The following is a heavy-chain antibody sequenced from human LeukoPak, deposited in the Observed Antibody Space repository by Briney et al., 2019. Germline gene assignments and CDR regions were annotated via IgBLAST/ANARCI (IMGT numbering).Heavy chain of an antibody. V-gene: IGHV3-15*01. CDR2: IKSKTDGGTT. Sequence: GGSLRLSCAASGFTFSNAWMSWVRQAPGKGLEWVGRIKSKTDGGTTDYAAPVKGRFTISRDDSKNTLDLQMNSLKTEDTAVYYCTTDPTVTTRSGYYYYGMDVWGQGTTVTVSS. J-gene: IGHJ6*02. D-gene: IGHD4-17*01. CDR3: TTDPTVTTRSGYYYYGMDV. CDR1: GFTFSNAW.